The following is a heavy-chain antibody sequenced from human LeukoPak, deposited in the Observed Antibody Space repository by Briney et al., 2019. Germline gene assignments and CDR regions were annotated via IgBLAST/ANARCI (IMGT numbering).Heavy chain of an antibody. CDR3: AKGGSSSWFTY. D-gene: IGHD6-13*01. CDR1: GFTFDDYA. V-gene: IGHV3-9*01. CDR2: ISWNSGSI. Sequence: GGSLRLSCAASGFTFDDYAMHWVRQAPGKGLEWVSGISWNSGSIGYADSVKGRFTISRDNAKNSLYLQMNSLRAEDTALYYCAKGGSSSWFTYWGQGTLVTVSS. J-gene: IGHJ5*01.